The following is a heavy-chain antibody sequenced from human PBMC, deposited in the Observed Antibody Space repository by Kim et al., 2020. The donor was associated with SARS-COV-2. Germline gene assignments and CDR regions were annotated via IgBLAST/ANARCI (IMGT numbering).Heavy chain of an antibody. Sequence: GGSLRLSCAASGFAFEDHAMHWVRQAPGKGLEWVSGISWNGDTIDYADSVKGRFTASRDNAENSVYLHMTSPGPEDTALYFCVKDRLLGVTSYYFDAWG. J-gene: IGHJ3*01. CDR1: GFAFEDHA. CDR2: ISWNGDTI. CDR3: VKDRLLGVTSYYFDA. D-gene: IGHD3-3*01. V-gene: IGHV3-9*01.